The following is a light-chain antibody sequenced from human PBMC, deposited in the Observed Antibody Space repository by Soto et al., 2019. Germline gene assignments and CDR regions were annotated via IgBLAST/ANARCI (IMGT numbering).Light chain of an antibody. V-gene: IGLV3-9*01. CDR1: NIGSKN. Sequence: SYELTQPLSVSVALGQTAWITCGGNNIGSKNVHWYQQKPGQAPVLVIYRDSNRPSGIPERFSGSNSGNTATLTISRAQAGDEADYYCQVWDSSTVVFGGGAKVTVL. CDR3: QVWDSSTVV. CDR2: RDS. J-gene: IGLJ2*01.